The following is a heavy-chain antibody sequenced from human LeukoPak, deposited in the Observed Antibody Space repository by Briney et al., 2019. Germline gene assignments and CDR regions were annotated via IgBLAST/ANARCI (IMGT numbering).Heavy chain of an antibody. D-gene: IGHD6-6*01. CDR3: AKDRAARNGMDV. V-gene: IGHV4-31*03. J-gene: IGHJ6*02. CDR2: IYYSGST. CDR1: GGSISSGGYY. Sequence: SETLSLTCTVSGGSISSGGYYWSWIRQHPGKGLEWMGYIYYSGSTYYNPSLKSRVTISVDTSKNHFSLTLSSVTAADTAVYYCAKDRAARNGMDVWGQGTTVTVSS.